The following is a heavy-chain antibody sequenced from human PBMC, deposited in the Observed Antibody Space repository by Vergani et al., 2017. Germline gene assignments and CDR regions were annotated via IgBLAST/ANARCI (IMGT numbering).Heavy chain of an antibody. D-gene: IGHD6-6*01. CDR3: ASTSSSSYYYYYMDV. J-gene: IGHJ6*03. CDR1: GYSFINYG. V-gene: IGHV1-69*13. Sequence: VQSGDEVKKPGASVKVSCKTSGYSFINYGISWVRQAPGQGLEWMGGIIPIFGTANYAQKFQGRVTITADESTSTAYMELSSLRSEDTAVYYCASTSSSSYYYYYMDVWGKGTTVTVSS. CDR2: IIPIFGTA.